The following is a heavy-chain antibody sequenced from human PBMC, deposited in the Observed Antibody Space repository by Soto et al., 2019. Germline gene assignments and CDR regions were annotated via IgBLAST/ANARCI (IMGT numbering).Heavy chain of an antibody. CDR1: GGSISSGDYY. D-gene: IGHD3-3*01. CDR2: IYYSGST. V-gene: IGHV4-30-4*01. CDR3: ARAKGDVYDFWSGYYPSNWFDP. J-gene: IGHJ5*02. Sequence: SETLSLTCTVSGGSISSGDYYWSWIRQPPGKGLEWIGYIYYSGSTYYNPSLKSRVTISVDTSKNQFSLKLSSVTAADTAVYYCARAKGDVYDFWSGYYPSNWFDPWGQGTLVTVSS.